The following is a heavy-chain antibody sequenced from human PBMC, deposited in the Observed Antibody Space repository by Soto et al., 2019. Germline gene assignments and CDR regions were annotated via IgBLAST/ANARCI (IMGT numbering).Heavy chain of an antibody. Sequence: PGGSLRLSCAASGFTVSSNYMSWFRQAPGTGLEWVSVIYSGGSTYYADSVKGRFTISRDNSKNTLYLQMNSLRAEDTAVYYCARDRVESGYPEYFQHWGQGT. CDR1: GFTVSSNY. CDR3: ARDRVESGYPEYFQH. D-gene: IGHD3-22*01. CDR2: IYSGGST. V-gene: IGHV3-53*01. J-gene: IGHJ1*01.